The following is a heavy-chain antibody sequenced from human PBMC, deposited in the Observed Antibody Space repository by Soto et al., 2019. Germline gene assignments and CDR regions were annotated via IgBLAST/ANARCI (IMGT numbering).Heavy chain of an antibody. D-gene: IGHD3-10*01. CDR3: ASTSGGPPRFDY. CDR2: IIPIFGTA. V-gene: IGHV1-69*06. J-gene: IGHJ4*02. Sequence: AAVKVSCKASGGTFSSYAISWVRQAPGQGLEWMGGIIPIFGTANYAQKFQGRVTTTADKSTSTAYMELSSLRSEDTAVYYCASTSGGPPRFDYWGQGTLVTVSS. CDR1: GGTFSSYA.